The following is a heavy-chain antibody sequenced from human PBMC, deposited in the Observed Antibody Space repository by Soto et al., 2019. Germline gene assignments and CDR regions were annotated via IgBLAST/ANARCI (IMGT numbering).Heavy chain of an antibody. D-gene: IGHD3-16*02. Sequence: PSETLSLSCTVSGGSISRYYWRWIRQPPGKGLEWIGYIHYSESTNYNPALKRRVTISLDTSKNQFSLKLSSVTAADTAVYYCASPYRSRFEYLGQGTLVTVSS. V-gene: IGHV4-59*08. CDR2: IHYSEST. CDR3: ASPYRSRFEY. J-gene: IGHJ4*02. CDR1: GGSISRYY.